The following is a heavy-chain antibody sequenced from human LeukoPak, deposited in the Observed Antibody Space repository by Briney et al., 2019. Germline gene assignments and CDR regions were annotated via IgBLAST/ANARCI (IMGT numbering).Heavy chain of an antibody. CDR3: AREQYQLLSFTYYYYMDV. V-gene: IGHV4-59*12. J-gene: IGHJ6*03. CDR2: SYYSGST. D-gene: IGHD2-2*01. CDR1: GGSISSYY. Sequence: SETLSLTCTVSGGSISSYYWSWIRQPPGKGLEWIGYSYYSGSTNYNPSLKSRVTISVDTSKNQFSLKLSSVTAADTAVYYCAREQYQLLSFTYYYYMDVWGKGTTVTVSS.